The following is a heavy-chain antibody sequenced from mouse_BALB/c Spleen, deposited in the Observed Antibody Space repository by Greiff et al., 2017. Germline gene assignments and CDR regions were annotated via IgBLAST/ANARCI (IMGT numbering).Heavy chain of an antibody. V-gene: IGHV7-3*02. CDR2: IRNKANGYTT. J-gene: IGHJ3*01. CDR1: GFTFTDYY. CDR3: ARDSPAWFAY. Sequence: EVHLVESGGGLVQPGGSLRLSCATSGFTFTDYYMSWVRQPPGKALEWLGFIRNKANGYTTEYSASVKGRFTISRDNSQSSLYLQMNTLRAEDSATYDGARDSPAWFAYWGQGTLVTVSA.